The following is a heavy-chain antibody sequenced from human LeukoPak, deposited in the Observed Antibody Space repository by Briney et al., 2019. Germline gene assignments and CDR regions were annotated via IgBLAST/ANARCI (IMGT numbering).Heavy chain of an antibody. CDR3: ARGSHSSFDY. CDR2: TYCRPKFNT. CDR1: GDSLSNNNVA. D-gene: IGHD3-10*01. Sequence: PSQTLSLTCAISGDSLSNNNVAWNWIRQSPSRGLEWLGRTYCRPKFNTDYAVSVKSRIAINSDTSKNQFSLQLNSVTPEDTGVYYCARGSHSSFDYWGQGTLVTVSS. J-gene: IGHJ4*02. V-gene: IGHV6-1*01.